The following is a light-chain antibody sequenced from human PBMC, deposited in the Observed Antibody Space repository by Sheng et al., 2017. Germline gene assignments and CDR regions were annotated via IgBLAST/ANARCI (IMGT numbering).Light chain of an antibody. CDR2: GAS. CDR3: QPYKNWPPDK. CDR1: QSINTY. Sequence: IVLTQSPATLSLSLGEKATLSCRASQSINTYLAWYQQKPGQAPRLLIYGASTRVTGVPARFSGGGSGTEFTLTISSLQSEDFAVYYCQPYKNWPPDKFGQGTKVE. V-gene: IGKV3-15*01. J-gene: IGKJ1*01.